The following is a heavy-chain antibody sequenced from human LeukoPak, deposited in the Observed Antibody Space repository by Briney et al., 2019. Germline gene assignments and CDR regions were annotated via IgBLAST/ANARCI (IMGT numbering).Heavy chain of an antibody. CDR2: ISSSSSYI. CDR1: GFTVSSNY. Sequence: GGSLRLSCAASGFTVSSNYMNWVRQAPGKGLEWVSSISSSSSYIYYADSVKGRFTISRDNAKNSLYLQMNSLRAEDTAVYYCARGRGSLWGDYWGQGTLVTVSS. V-gene: IGHV3-21*01. J-gene: IGHJ4*02. CDR3: ARGRGSLWGDY. D-gene: IGHD3-10*01.